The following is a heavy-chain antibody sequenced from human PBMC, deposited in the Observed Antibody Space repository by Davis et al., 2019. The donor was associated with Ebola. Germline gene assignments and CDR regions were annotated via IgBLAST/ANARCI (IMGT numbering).Heavy chain of an antibody. CDR1: GFTFSSYA. J-gene: IGHJ4*02. V-gene: IGHV3-23*01. D-gene: IGHD1-26*01. CDR3: ARDLGYSGRYYPFDY. CDR2: ISGSGGST. Sequence: GESLKISCAAAGFTFSSYAMSWVRQAPGKGLEWVSAISGSGGSTYYADSVKGRFTISRDNSKNTLYMQMNSLRAEDTAVYYCARDLGYSGRYYPFDYWGQGTLVTVSS.